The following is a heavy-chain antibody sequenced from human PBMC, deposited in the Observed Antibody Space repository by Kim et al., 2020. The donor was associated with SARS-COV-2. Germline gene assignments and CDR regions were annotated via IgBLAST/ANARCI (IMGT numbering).Heavy chain of an antibody. J-gene: IGHJ2*01. D-gene: IGHD3-3*01. Sequence: AQKLQGRVTMTTDTSTSTAYMELRSLRADDTAVYYCARGNGLFGVGEFDLWGRGTLVTVSS. V-gene: IGHV1-18*01. CDR3: ARGNGLFGVGEFDL.